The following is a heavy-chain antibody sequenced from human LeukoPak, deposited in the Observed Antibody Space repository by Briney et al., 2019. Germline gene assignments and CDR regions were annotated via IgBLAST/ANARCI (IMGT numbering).Heavy chain of an antibody. CDR2: IYYSGST. CDR1: GGSISSYY. V-gene: IGHV4-59*01. Sequence: PSETLSLTCTVSGGSISSYYWSWIRHPPGKGLEWIGDIYYSGSTNYNPSLKSRVTISVDTSKNQFSLKLSSVTAADTAVYYCASSYSSSWYGGVWGQGTLVTASS. J-gene: IGHJ4*02. CDR3: ASSYSSSWYGGV. D-gene: IGHD6-13*01.